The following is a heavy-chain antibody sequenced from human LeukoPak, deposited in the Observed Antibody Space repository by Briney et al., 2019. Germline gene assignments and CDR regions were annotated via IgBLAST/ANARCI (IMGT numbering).Heavy chain of an antibody. CDR1: GGSISSILYY. CDR3: ARAIRLGELWD. D-gene: IGHD3-16*01. Sequence: PSETLSLTCTVSGGSISSILYYWGWIRQPPGKGLEWVGSIYSSGSTYYNPSLKSRVTISLDTSKNQLSLKLNSVTAADTAVYYCARAIRLGELWDWDQGALVTVSS. CDR2: IYSSGST. V-gene: IGHV4-39*01. J-gene: IGHJ4*02.